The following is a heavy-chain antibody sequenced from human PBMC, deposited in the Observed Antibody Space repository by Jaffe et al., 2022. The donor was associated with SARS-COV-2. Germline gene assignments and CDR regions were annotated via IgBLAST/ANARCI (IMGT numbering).Heavy chain of an antibody. Sequence: EVHLLESGGGLVQPGGSLRLSCAASGFTFSNNEMSWVRQAPGKGLEWVSVISGRGDITQYGDSVKGRFTISRDNSKNTLHLQMNSLRVEDTALYYCAKWLTTAGGGPLDYWGQGTLVTVSS. V-gene: IGHV3-23*02. D-gene: IGHD3-16*01. CDR1: GFTFSNNE. CDR3: AKWLTTAGGGPLDY. J-gene: IGHJ4*02. CDR2: ISGRGDIT.